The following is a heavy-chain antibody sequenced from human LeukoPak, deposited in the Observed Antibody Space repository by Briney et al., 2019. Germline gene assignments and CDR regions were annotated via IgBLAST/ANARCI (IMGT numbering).Heavy chain of an antibody. V-gene: IGHV4-30-2*01. CDR1: GGSISSGGHS. CDR2: ISHSGST. CDR3: AREFKRYYYDSSGANWFDP. Sequence: KSSETLSLTCAVSGGSISSGGHSWSWIRQPPGKGLEWIGYISHSGSTYYNPSLKSRVTISVDRSKNQFSLKLSSVTAADTAVYYCAREFKRYYYDSSGANWFDPWGQGTLVTVSS. D-gene: IGHD3-22*01. J-gene: IGHJ5*02.